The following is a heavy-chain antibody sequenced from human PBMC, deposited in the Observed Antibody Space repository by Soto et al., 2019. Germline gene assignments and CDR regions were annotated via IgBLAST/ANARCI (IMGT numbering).Heavy chain of an antibody. CDR1: GIPVSSNY. CDR3: ARDGPYYYASRMDV. CDR2: LHSGGDT. D-gene: IGHD3-10*01. V-gene: IGHV3-53*04. Sequence: EVQLVESGGGLVQPGGSLRLSCVASGIPVSSNYMTWVRQAPGKGLEWVSVLHSGGDTYYANSVQGRFTISRHDSTNTLFLQMTSLTAEDTAVYYCARDGPYYYASRMDVWGQGTTVTVSS. J-gene: IGHJ6*02.